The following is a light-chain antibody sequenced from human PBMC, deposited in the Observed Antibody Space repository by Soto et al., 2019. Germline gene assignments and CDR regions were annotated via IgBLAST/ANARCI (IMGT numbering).Light chain of an antibody. J-gene: IGLJ2*01. CDR3: SSYTSSSTLL. CDR1: SSDIGGFNR. V-gene: IGLV2-14*01. CDR2: DVD. Sequence: QSALTQPASVSGSPGQSITISCTGTSSDIGGFNRVSWYQQHPGKAPKLMIFDVDYRPSGVSNRFSASKSGNTASLTISGLQAEDEADYYCSSYTSSSTLLFGGGTKLTVL.